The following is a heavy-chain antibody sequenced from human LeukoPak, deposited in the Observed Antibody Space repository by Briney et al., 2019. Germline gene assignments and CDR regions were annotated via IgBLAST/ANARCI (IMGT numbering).Heavy chain of an antibody. D-gene: IGHD5-12*01. V-gene: IGHV1-69*13. CDR3: ARENGRGYSGYGWYFDY. Sequence: ASVKVSCKASGGTFSSYAISWVRQAPGQGLEWMGGIIPIFGTANYAQKFQGRVTITADESTSTAYMELSSLRSEDTAVYYCARENGRGYSGYGWYFDYWGQGTLVTVSS. J-gene: IGHJ4*02. CDR1: GGTFSSYA. CDR2: IIPIFGTA.